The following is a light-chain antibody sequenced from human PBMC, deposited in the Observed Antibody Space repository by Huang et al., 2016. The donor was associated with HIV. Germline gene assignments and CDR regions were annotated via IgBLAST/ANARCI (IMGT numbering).Light chain of an antibody. CDR1: QGIGTW. V-gene: IGKV1-12*01. CDR3: QQANSFPYT. J-gene: IGKJ2*01. Sequence: DIQMTQSPFSVSASVGDRVTITCRASQGIGTWLAWYQQKPGKAPKLLIYSTSSVQSGVPARFSGSGSGADFTLTISSLQPEDFATYYCQQANSFPYTFGQGTKLEIK. CDR2: STS.